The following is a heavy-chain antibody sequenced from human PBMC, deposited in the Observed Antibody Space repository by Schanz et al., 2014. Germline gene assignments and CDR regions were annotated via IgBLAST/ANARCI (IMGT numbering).Heavy chain of an antibody. J-gene: IGHJ6*02. Sequence: QVQLVQSGAEVKEPGASVKVSCKASAYTFTGYYIHWVRQAPGQGFEWMGWINPLSGATDYAPTFQGRVSMTRDTSISTAYMEVTRLVSSDTAVYYCARRGPNCSNNACYHGWFDPWGQGTTVTVSS. CDR2: INPLSGAT. CDR1: AYTFTGYY. CDR3: ARRGPNCSNNACYHGWFDP. V-gene: IGHV1-2*02. D-gene: IGHD4-4*01.